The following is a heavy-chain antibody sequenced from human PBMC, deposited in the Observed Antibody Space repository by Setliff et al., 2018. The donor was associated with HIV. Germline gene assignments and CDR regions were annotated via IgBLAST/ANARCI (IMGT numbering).Heavy chain of an antibody. CDR1: GGSITSGHYY. V-gene: IGHV4-39*07. D-gene: IGHD6-19*01. Sequence: SETLSLTCTVSGGSITSGHYYWGWIRQPPGKGLEWIGNLLDGQITFFNPSLKSRGTIPVDPSKNQFSRRLTSVTAADTAVYYCARPHSGRGGGAYFDPWGQGILVTVSS. CDR3: ARPHSGRGGGAYFDP. CDR2: LLDGQIT. J-gene: IGHJ5*02.